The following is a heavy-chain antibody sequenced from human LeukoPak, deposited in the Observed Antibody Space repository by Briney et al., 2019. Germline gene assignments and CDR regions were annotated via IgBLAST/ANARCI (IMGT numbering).Heavy chain of an antibody. Sequence: SETPSLTCAVYGGSFSGYYWSWIRQPPGKGLEWIGEINHSGSTNYNPSLKSRVTISVDTSKNQFSLKLSSVTAADTAVYYCAREWWYYYDSSGLYYLDYWGQGTLVTVSS. V-gene: IGHV4-34*01. CDR2: INHSGST. D-gene: IGHD3-22*01. CDR3: AREWWYYYDSSGLYYLDY. CDR1: GGSFSGYY. J-gene: IGHJ4*01.